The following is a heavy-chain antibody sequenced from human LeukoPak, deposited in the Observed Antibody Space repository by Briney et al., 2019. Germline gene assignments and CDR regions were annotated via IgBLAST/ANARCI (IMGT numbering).Heavy chain of an antibody. CDR1: GFTFSSYS. J-gene: IGHJ3*01. V-gene: IGHV3-74*01. CDR3: IRGGYPYAFDF. D-gene: IGHD5-12*01. Sequence: GGSLRLSCAASGFTFSSYSMNWVRQAPGKGLVWVSHINGDGSRTNYADSVKGRFTISRDNAKNTLYLQVNSLRAEDTAVYYCIRGGYPYAFDFWGQGTMVTVSS. CDR2: INGDGSRT.